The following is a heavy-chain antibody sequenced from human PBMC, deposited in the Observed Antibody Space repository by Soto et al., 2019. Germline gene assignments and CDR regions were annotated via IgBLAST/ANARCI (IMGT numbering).Heavy chain of an antibody. V-gene: IGHV4-30-2*06. D-gene: IGHD3-10*01. CDR2: IYATGKT. CDR3: ARAPPGHSPRWDV. Sequence: QVQLQESGSGLVKPSQTLSVTCGVSGASMSSGGHSWSWIRQSPGEGLEWIGCIYATGKTYYNPSLKSRVTISVDPSKNQFSLNVTSVTAADTAVDYCARAPPGHSPRWDVWRQGTTVTVSS. CDR1: GASMSSGGHS. J-gene: IGHJ6*02.